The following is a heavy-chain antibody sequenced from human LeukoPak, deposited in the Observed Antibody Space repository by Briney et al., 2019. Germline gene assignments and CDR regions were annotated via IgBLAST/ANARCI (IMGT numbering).Heavy chain of an antibody. CDR3: AKGVGGSANYYYMDV. D-gene: IGHD3-10*01. CDR1: GFAFSRHG. V-gene: IGHV3-30*02. CDR2: ITYDGSNK. Sequence: GGSLRLSCAASGFAFSRHGIHWVRQAPGKGLEWVAFITYDGSNKFYTDSVKGRFTISRDNSKNTLYLQMNSLRAEDMAVYYCAKGVGGSANYYYMDVWGKGTTVTVSS. J-gene: IGHJ6*03.